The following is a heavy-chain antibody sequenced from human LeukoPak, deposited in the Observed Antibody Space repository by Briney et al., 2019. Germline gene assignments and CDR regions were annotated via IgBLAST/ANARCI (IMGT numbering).Heavy chain of an antibody. V-gene: IGHV3-30*02. D-gene: IGHD2-2*02. J-gene: IGHJ4*02. CDR2: IRYDGSNK. CDR1: GFTFSSYG. CDR3: AKDCSSTSCYRNY. Sequence: GGSLRLSCAAPGFTFSSYGMHWVRQAPGKGLEWVAFIRYDGSNKYYADSVKGRFTISRDNSKNTLYLQMNSLRAEDTAVYYCAKDCSSTSCYRNYWGQGTLVTVSS.